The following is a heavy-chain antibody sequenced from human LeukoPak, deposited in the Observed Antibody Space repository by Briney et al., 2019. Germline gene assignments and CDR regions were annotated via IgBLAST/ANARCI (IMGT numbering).Heavy chain of an antibody. J-gene: IGHJ4*02. CDR1: GGSFSGYY. Sequence: KSSETLSLTCAVYGGSFSGYYWSWIRQPPGKGLEWIGEINHSGSTNYNPSLKSRVTISVDTSKNQFSLKLSSVTAVDTAVYYCARLRSGWYSTSYDYWGQGTLVTVSS. V-gene: IGHV4-34*01. CDR2: INHSGST. D-gene: IGHD6-19*01. CDR3: ARLRSGWYSTSYDY.